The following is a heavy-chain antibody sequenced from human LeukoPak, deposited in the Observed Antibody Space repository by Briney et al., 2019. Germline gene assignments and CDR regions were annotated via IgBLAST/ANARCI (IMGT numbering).Heavy chain of an antibody. V-gene: IGHV1-69*04. CDR2: IIPIFGIA. J-gene: IGHJ5*02. CDR3: ARDLEYSSSSNWFDP. CDR1: GGTFSSYA. Sequence: SVTVSCTASGGTFSSYAISWVRQAPGQGLEWMGRIIPIFGIANYAQKFQGRVTITADKSTSTAYMELSSLRSEDTAVYYCARDLEYSSSSNWFDPWGQGTLVTVSS. D-gene: IGHD6-6*01.